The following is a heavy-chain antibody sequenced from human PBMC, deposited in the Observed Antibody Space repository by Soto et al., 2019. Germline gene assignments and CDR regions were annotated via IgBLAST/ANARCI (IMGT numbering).Heavy chain of an antibody. Sequence: ASVKVSCKASGYTFTSYAMHWVRQAPGQRLEWMGWINAGNGNTKYSQKFQGRVTITRDTSASTAYMELSSLRSEDTAVYYCARDGGYSSGWYVHWFDPWGQGTLVTGLL. CDR2: INAGNGNT. D-gene: IGHD6-19*01. CDR3: ARDGGYSSGWYVHWFDP. J-gene: IGHJ5*02. V-gene: IGHV1-3*01. CDR1: GYTFTSYA.